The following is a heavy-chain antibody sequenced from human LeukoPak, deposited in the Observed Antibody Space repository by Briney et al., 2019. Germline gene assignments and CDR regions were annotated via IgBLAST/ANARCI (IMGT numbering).Heavy chain of an antibody. J-gene: IGHJ4*02. D-gene: IGHD3-22*01. CDR1: GGSISSSNW. V-gene: IGHV4-4*02. Sequence: SGTLSLTCAVSGGSISSSNWWGWVRQPPGKGLEWISHIYHSSTTNSIPSLKSPVTISVYKSKNQSSLKLTSVSAADTAVYYCARGSGYLDYWGQGTLVTVSS. CDR2: IYHSSTT. CDR3: ARGSGYLDY.